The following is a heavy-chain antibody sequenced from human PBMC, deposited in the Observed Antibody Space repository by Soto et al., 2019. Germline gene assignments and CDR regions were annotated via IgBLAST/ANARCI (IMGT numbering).Heavy chain of an antibody. CDR3: TILLWDYGDPELYFVL. J-gene: IGHJ2*01. CDR2: IRSKSYGKTT. CDR1: GFTLGEYG. D-gene: IGHD4-17*01. V-gene: IGHV3-49*03. Sequence: GGALRLPCSTSGFTLGEYGMTLFRQPPGKGLEWVGLIRSKSYGKTTEYAASATDRFTISRDDSKRIAYLQMNSLKADDTSVYYCTILLWDYGDPELYFVLWRRGPLVSVSS.